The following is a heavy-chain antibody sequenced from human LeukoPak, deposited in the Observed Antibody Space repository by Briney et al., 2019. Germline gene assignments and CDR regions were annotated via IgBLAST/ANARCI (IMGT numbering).Heavy chain of an antibody. CDR3: ATGSYQLLSYTPFDY. CDR1: GGSISSYY. D-gene: IGHD2-2*01. CDR2: IYYSGST. Sequence: SETLSLTCTVSGGSISSYYWSWIRQPPGKGLEWIGYIYYSGSTNYNPSLKSRVTISVDTSKNQFSLKLSSVTAADTAVYYCATGSYQLLSYTPFDYWGQGTLVTVSS. J-gene: IGHJ4*02. V-gene: IGHV4-59*08.